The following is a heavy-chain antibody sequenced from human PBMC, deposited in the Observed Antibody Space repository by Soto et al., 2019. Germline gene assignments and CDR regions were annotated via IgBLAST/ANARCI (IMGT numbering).Heavy chain of an antibody. Sequence: SETLSLTCTVSGGSFIGYYWSWIRQAPGKGLEWIANIYYSGSTSNNPSLKSRLTLSLDTSKNQFSLNLDSVTSADTAVYYCARSKYNWNYDLWGQGTLVTVSS. CDR1: GGSFIGYY. D-gene: IGHD1-7*01. CDR2: IYYSGST. CDR3: ARSKYNWNYDL. V-gene: IGHV4-59*01. J-gene: IGHJ4*03.